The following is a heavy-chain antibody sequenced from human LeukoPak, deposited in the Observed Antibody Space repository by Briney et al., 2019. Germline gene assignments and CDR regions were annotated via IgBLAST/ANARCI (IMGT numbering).Heavy chain of an antibody. CDR2: INHSEST. D-gene: IGHD3-22*01. J-gene: IGHJ3*02. CDR1: GGSFSGYY. Sequence: SETLSLTCAVYGGSFSGYYWSWIRQPPGKGLEWIGEINHSESTNYNPSLKSRVTISVDTSKNQFSLKLSSVTAADTAVYYCARHLNYYDSSGYLDAFDIWGQGTMVTVSS. CDR3: ARHLNYYDSSGYLDAFDI. V-gene: IGHV4-34*01.